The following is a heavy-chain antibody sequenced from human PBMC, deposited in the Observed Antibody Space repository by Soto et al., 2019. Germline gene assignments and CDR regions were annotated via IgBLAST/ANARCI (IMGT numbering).Heavy chain of an antibody. J-gene: IGHJ2*01. CDR1: GGSVSSGSYS. Sequence: SETLSLTCTVSGGSVSSGSYSWSCIRQPPGKGLEWIGYVYYSASTNYNPHLKSRVAISVDTSKNQFSLKLSSVTAADTAVYYCARHSSFYWYFDLWGRGTLLTVSS. V-gene: IGHV4-61*01. D-gene: IGHD6-19*01. CDR2: VYYSAST. CDR3: ARHSSFYWYFDL.